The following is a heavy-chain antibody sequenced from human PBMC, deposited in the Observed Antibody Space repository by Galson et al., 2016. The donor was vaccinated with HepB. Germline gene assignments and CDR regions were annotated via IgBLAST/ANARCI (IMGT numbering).Heavy chain of an antibody. CDR2: IYPSDSDT. J-gene: IGHJ3*02. D-gene: IGHD6-6*01. CDR1: GYSFTTYW. CDR3: VRMYSSSNAFDM. Sequence: QSGAEVTKPGESLKLSCTGSGYSFTTYWIGWVRQMPGKGLEWMGIIYPSDSDTRYCPSIQGQVSISADKSISTAYLQWSSRQAADTAMYYCVRMYSSSNAFDMWGQGTMVTVSS. V-gene: IGHV5-51*01.